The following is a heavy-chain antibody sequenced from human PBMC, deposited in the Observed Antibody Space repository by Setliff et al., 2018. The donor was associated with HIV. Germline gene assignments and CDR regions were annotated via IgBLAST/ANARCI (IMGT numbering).Heavy chain of an antibody. CDR3: ARQLTNSLES. J-gene: IGHJ4*02. D-gene: IGHD7-27*01. Sequence: ASVKVSCKASGYTFTDYFIHWVRQAPGQGLEWMGWISPHNGDTTIPQRFQGRVTMTTDTSINTASMELRGLRSDDTAVYYCARQLTNSLESWGQGTLVTVSS. V-gene: IGHV1-2*02. CDR2: ISPHNGDT. CDR1: GYTFTDYF.